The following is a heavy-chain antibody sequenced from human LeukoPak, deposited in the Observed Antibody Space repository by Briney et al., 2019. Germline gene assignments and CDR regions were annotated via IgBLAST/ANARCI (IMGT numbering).Heavy chain of an antibody. V-gene: IGHV1-46*01. Sequence: ASVKVSCKASGYTFTSYYMHWVRQAPGQGLEWMGIINPSGGSTSYAQKFQGRVTMTRDTSTSTVYMELSSLRSEDTAVYYCARDIPPSVGATGSCGYWGQGTLVTVSS. J-gene: IGHJ4*02. CDR3: ARDIPPSVGATGSCGY. D-gene: IGHD1-26*01. CDR2: INPSGGST. CDR1: GYTFTSYY.